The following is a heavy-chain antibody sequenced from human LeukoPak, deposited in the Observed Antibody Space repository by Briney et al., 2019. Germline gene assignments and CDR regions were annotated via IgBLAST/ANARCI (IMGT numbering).Heavy chain of an antibody. V-gene: IGHV5-51*01. J-gene: IGHJ4*02. Sequence: GESLKISCKGSGYSFTSYWIGWVRQMPGKGLEWMGIIYPGDSDTRYSPSFQGQVTISADKSISTAYLQWSSLKASDTAMYYCARRPLDCSSTSCFDYWGQGTLATVSS. CDR2: IYPGDSDT. CDR3: ARRPLDCSSTSCFDY. D-gene: IGHD2-2*01. CDR1: GYSFTSYW.